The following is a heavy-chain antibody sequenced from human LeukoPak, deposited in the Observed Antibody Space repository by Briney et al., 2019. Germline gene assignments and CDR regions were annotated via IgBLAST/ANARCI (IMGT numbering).Heavy chain of an antibody. CDR1: GFTFSNHW. CDR3: ARGGSDTAMAHDY. D-gene: IGHD5-18*01. CDR2: INRDGSRT. V-gene: IGHV3-74*01. J-gene: IGHJ4*02. Sequence: GGSLRLSCAASGFTFSNHWMHWVRQAPAKGLMWVSRINRDGSRTDYADSVKGRFTISRDDAKNTLYLQVNSLRAEDTAVYFCARGGSDTAMAHDYWGQETLVTVSS.